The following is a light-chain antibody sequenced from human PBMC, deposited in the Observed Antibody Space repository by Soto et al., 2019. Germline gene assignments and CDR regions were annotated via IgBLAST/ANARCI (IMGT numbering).Light chain of an antibody. J-gene: IGKJ5*01. CDR2: AAS. CDR3: QQSYSTLIT. CDR1: QSISSW. V-gene: IGKV1-39*01. Sequence: DIQMTQSPSTLSAKVGDRVTITCRARQSISSWLAWYQQKPGKAPKLLIYAASSLQSGVPSRFSGSGSGTDFTLTISSLQPEDFATYYCQQSYSTLITFGQGTRLEIK.